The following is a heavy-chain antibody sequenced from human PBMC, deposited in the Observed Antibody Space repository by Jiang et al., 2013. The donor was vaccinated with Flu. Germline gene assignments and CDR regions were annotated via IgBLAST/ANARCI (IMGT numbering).Heavy chain of an antibody. CDR2: IFYSGST. CDR1: GGSISSNSYY. V-gene: IGHV4-39*07. CDR3: ARDLQTGTTDY. Sequence: KPSETLSLTCTVSGGSISSNSYYWGWIRQPPGKGLEWIGKIFYSGSTFYNPSLKSRVTISIDTSKNQFSLKLTSVTAADTAVYYCARDLQTGTTDYWGQGTLVTVSS. D-gene: IGHD1-1*01. J-gene: IGHJ4*02.